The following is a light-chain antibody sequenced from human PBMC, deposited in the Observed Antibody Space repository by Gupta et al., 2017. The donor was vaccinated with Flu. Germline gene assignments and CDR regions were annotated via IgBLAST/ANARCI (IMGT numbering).Light chain of an antibody. CDR1: ALPKQY. CDR3: QSADSSGTYKV. Sequence: SSDLPQPPSVSVSPGQTARITCSGDALPKQYAYWYQQKPGQAPVLVIYKDSERPSGIPERFSGSSSGTTVTLTISGVQAEDEADYYCQSADSSGTYKVFGSGTKVTVL. J-gene: IGLJ1*01. CDR2: KDS. V-gene: IGLV3-25*02.